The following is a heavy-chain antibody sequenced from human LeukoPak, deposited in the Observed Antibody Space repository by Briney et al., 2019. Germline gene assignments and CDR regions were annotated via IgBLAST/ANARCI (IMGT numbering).Heavy chain of an antibody. CDR2: ISSGGNYI. D-gene: IGHD6-19*01. J-gene: IGHJ2*01. CDR1: GFTFSTYS. CDR3: ARAGILVAGTDWYFDL. Sequence: GGSLRLSCAASGFTFSTYSMNWVRQAPGKGLEWVSYISSGGNYIYYADSVKGRFTISRDNAKNSLYLQMNSLRAEETAVYYCARAGILVAGTDWYFDLWGRGTLVTVS. V-gene: IGHV3-21*01.